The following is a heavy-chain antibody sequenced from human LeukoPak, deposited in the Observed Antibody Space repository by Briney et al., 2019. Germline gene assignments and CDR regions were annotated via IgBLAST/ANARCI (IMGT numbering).Heavy chain of an antibody. V-gene: IGHV1-69*02. D-gene: IGHD3-22*01. CDR1: GGTFSSYT. CDR3: ARTSWGIVEFDAFDI. J-gene: IGHJ3*02. CDR2: IIPILGIA. Sequence: GSSVKVSCKASGGTFSSYTISWVRQAPGQGLEWMGRIIPILGIANYAQKFQGRVTITADKSTNTAYMELSSLRSEDTAVYYCARTSWGIVEFDAFDIWGQGTMVTVSS.